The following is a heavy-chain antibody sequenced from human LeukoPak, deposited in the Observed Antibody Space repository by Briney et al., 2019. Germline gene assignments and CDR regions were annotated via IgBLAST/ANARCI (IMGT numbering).Heavy chain of an antibody. CDR2: IYSGDRT. V-gene: IGHV3-66*01. CDR1: GFTVGSNY. CDR3: ATRSSTWYAFDY. Sequence: GGSLRLSCVVSGFTVGSNYMRWVRQAPGKGLEWVSVIYSGDRTYYADSVKGRFTVSRDNSKNTLYLQMNSLRAEDTAVYYCATRSSTWYAFDYWSQGTLVTVSS. J-gene: IGHJ4*02. D-gene: IGHD6-13*01.